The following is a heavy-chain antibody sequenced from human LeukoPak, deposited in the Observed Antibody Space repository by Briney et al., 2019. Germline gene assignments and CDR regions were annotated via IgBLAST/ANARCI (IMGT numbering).Heavy chain of an antibody. D-gene: IGHD2-15*01. CDR2: IKSDGSTT. CDR3: TRRVSTTRWFDP. J-gene: IGHJ5*02. Sequence: GGSLRLSCAASGFTFSSYWMHWVRQAPGKGLVWVSRIKSDGSTTNYADSVKGRFTISRVNAENTLYLQMNSLRVEDTAVYYCTRRVSTTRWFDPWGQGTLVTVSS. CDR1: GFTFSSYW. V-gene: IGHV3-74*01.